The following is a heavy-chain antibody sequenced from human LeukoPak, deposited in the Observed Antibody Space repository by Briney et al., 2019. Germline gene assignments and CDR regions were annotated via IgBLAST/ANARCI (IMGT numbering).Heavy chain of an antibody. Sequence: GGSLRLSCAASGFTFTIYAMSWVRQAPGKGLEGVPGISGDGGSTYYADSVKGRFSISRDNSKNNLYLQMNSLRAEDTAVYYCAKASHYDILTGRHSARLWYFDYWGQGTLVTVSS. D-gene: IGHD3-9*01. CDR2: ISGDGGST. J-gene: IGHJ4*02. CDR1: GFTFTIYA. CDR3: AKASHYDILTGRHSARLWYFDY. V-gene: IGHV3-23*01.